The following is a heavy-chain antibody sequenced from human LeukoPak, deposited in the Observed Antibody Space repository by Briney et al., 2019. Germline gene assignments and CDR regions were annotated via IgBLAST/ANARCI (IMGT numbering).Heavy chain of an antibody. D-gene: IGHD3-10*01. CDR3: ARHYPVTMVRGVKDAFDI. Sequence: KPSETLSLTCTVSGGFISSYYWSWIRQPPGKGLEWIGYIYYSGSTNYNPSLKSRVTISVDTSKNQFSLKLSSVTAADTAVYYCARHYPVTMVRGVKDAFDIWGQGTMVTVSS. CDR2: IYYSGST. J-gene: IGHJ3*02. V-gene: IGHV4-59*08. CDR1: GGFISSYY.